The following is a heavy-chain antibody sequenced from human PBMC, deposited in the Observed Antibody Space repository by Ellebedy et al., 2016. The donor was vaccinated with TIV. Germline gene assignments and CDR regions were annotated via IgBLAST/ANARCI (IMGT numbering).Heavy chain of an antibody. CDR2: INWNGDET. CDR1: GFTFVHYG. J-gene: IGHJ6*03. D-gene: IGHD3-3*01. Sequence: PGGSLRLSCATSGFTFVHYGMSWVRQAPGKGLEWVSGINWNGDETGYADSVKVRFIISRDNARNSLYLQMASLRVEDTALYYCARWSIYHHIEVWGKGATVTVSS. V-gene: IGHV3-20*04. CDR3: ARWSIYHHIEV.